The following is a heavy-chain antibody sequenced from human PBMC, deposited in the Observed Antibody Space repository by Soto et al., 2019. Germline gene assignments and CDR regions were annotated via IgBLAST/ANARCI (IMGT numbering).Heavy chain of an antibody. Sequence: GGSLRLSCAASGFTFSSHAMHWVRQAPGKGLEWVAVISYDGTNKYYADSVKGRFTISRDHSKNTLYLQMNSLSSEDTAVYYCARDEAAAGAYYFDYWGQGALVTVSS. CDR2: ISYDGTNK. V-gene: IGHV3-30-3*01. CDR3: ARDEAAAGAYYFDY. D-gene: IGHD6-13*01. J-gene: IGHJ4*02. CDR1: GFTFSSHA.